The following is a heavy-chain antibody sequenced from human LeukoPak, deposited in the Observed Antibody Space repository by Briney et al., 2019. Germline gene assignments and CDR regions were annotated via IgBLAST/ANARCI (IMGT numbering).Heavy chain of an antibody. CDR1: GFTFSSYW. CDR2: IKQDGSEK. D-gene: IGHD3-22*01. CDR3: ARDSDYDSSGYQLH. J-gene: IGHJ4*02. V-gene: IGHV3-7*01. Sequence: PGGSLRLSYAASGFTFSSYWMSWVRQAPGKGLEWVANIKQDGSEKYYVDSVKGRFTISRDNAKNSLYLQMNSLRAEDTAVYYCARDSDYDSSGYQLHWGQGTLVTVSS.